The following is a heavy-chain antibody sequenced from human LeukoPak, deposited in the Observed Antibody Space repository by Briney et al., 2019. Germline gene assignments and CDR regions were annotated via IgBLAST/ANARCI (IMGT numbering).Heavy chain of an antibody. CDR1: GFTFSSYG. V-gene: IGHV3-33*01. Sequence: PGGSLRLSCAASGFTFSSYGMHWVRQAPGKGLEWVAVIWYDGSNKYYADSVKGRFTISRDNSKNTLYLQMNSPRAEDTAVYYCARSYYYDSSHTVDYWGQGTLVTVSS. CDR2: IWYDGSNK. J-gene: IGHJ4*02. CDR3: ARSYYYDSSHTVDY. D-gene: IGHD3-22*01.